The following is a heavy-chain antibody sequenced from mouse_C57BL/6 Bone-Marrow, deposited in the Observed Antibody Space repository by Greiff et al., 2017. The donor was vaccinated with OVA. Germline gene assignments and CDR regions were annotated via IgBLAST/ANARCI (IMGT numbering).Heavy chain of an antibody. Sequence: QVQLQQPGAELVKPGASVKVSCKASGYTFTSYWMHWVKQRPGQGLEWIGRIHPSDSDTNYNQKFKGKATLTVDKSSSTAYMQLSSLTSEDSAVYYCAIAGIYYDYDGLCLGFAYWGQGTLVTVSA. D-gene: IGHD2-4*01. J-gene: IGHJ3*01. CDR2: IHPSDSDT. CDR1: GYTFTSYW. V-gene: IGHV1-74*01. CDR3: AIAGIYYDYDGLCLGFAY.